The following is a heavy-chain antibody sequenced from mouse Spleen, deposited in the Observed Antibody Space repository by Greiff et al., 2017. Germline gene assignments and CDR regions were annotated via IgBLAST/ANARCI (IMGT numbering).Heavy chain of an antibody. Sequence: QVQLQQPGAELVKPGASVKLSCKASGYTFTSYWMQWVKQRPGQGLEWIGEIDPSDSYTNYNQKFKGKATLTVDTSSSTAYMQLSSLTSEDSAVYYCARRGGYEDAMDYWGQGTSVTVSS. CDR2: IDPSDSYT. V-gene: IGHV1-50*01. D-gene: IGHD2-2*01. CDR1: GYTFTSYW. J-gene: IGHJ4*01. CDR3: ARRGGYEDAMDY.